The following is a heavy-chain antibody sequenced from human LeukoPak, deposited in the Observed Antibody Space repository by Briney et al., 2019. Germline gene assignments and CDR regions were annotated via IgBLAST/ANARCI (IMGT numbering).Heavy chain of an antibody. CDR2: MNPNSGNT. CDR1: GYTFTSYD. Sequence: ASVTVSCKASGYTFTSYDINWVRQATGQGLEWMGWMNPNSGNTGYAQKFQGRVTMTRNTSISTAYMELSSLRSEDTAVYYCARGVMYSSSSPFDYWGQGTLVTVSS. V-gene: IGHV1-8*01. J-gene: IGHJ4*02. CDR3: ARGVMYSSSSPFDY. D-gene: IGHD6-13*01.